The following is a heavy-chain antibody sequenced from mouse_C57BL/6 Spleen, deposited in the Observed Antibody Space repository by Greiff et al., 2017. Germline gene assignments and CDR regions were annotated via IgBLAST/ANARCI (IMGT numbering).Heavy chain of an antibody. CDR1: GYTFTSYW. V-gene: IGHV1-69*01. J-gene: IGHJ2*01. CDR2: IDPSDSYT. CDR3: ARGGTDYFDY. Sequence: VQLQQPGAELVMPGASVKLSCKASGYTFTSYWMHWVKQRPGQGLEWIGEIDPSDSYTNYNQKFKGKSTLTVDKSSSTAYMQLSSLTSEDSAVYDCARGGTDYFDYWGQGTTLTVSS. D-gene: IGHD4-1*01.